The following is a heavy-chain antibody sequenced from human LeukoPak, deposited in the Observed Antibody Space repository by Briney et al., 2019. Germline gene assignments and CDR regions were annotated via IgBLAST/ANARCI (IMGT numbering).Heavy chain of an antibody. V-gene: IGHV3-49*04. J-gene: IGHJ2*01. Sequence: PGRSLRLSCTASGFTFGDYTMNWVRQAPGKGLEWAGFIGTKPYRGTTEYAASVKDRFTISRDDSKSIAYLQMNSLKTDDTAVYYCTRVWWDSKYFDLWGRGTLVTVSS. CDR3: TRVWWDSKYFDL. D-gene: IGHD2-8*02. CDR2: IGTKPYRGTT. CDR1: GFTFGDYT.